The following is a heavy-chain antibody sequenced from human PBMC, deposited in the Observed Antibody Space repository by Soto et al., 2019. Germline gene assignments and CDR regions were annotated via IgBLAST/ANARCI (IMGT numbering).Heavy chain of an antibody. J-gene: IGHJ5*02. V-gene: IGHV4-59*01. CDR3: ARDRAVLITLLNIKDNWYDL. CDR1: GGSISSYY. CDR2: IYYSGST. Sequence: SETLSLTCTVYGGSISSYYWSWIRQPPGKGLEWIGYIYYSGSTNYNPSLKSRVTISVDTSKNQFSLKLSSVTAAATSVYYCARDRAVLITLLNIKDNWYDLSGRRTPVTIS. D-gene: IGHD2-21*01.